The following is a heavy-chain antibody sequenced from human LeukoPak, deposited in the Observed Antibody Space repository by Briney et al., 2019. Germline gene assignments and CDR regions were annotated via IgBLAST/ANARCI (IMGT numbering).Heavy chain of an antibody. J-gene: IGHJ4*02. V-gene: IGHV4-61*02. CDR1: GVSISSGSYY. CDR2: IYTSGST. Sequence: ASETLSLTCTVSGVSISSGSYYWSWIRQPAGKGLEWIGRIYTSGSTNYNPSLKSRVTISVDTSKNQFSLKLSSVTAADTAVYYCARDRNYYDSSYPDYWGQGTLVTVSS. D-gene: IGHD3-22*01. CDR3: ARDRNYYDSSYPDY.